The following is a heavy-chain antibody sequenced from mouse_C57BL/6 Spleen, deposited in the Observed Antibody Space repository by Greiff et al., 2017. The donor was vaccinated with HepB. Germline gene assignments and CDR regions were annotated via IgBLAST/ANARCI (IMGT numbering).Heavy chain of an antibody. J-gene: IGHJ2*01. CDR3: TRSDWPYYFDY. V-gene: IGHV1-15*01. CDR1: GYTFTDYE. D-gene: IGHD4-1*01. Sequence: SGAELVRPGASVTLSCKASGYTFTDYEMHWVKQTPVHGLEWIGAIDPETGGTAYNQKFKGKAILTADKSSSTAYMELRSLTSEDSAVYYCTRSDWPYYFDYWGQGTTLTVSS. CDR2: IDPETGGT.